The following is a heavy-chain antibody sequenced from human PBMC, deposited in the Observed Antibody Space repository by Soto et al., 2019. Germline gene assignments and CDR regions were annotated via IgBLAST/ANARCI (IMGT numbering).Heavy chain of an antibody. CDR1: GLPFSSHY. J-gene: IGHJ4*02. V-gene: IGHV3-7*04. CDR3: ARETWWRLDY. Sequence: EVQLVESGGGLVQPGGSLRLSCAASGLPFSSHYMSWIRQAPGRGLEWVAKINPDGRDEQYADSVRGRFTVSRDNTKNLVFLQMKGLRVEXXXVYYCARETWWRLDYWGQGNLVTVSS. CDR2: INPDGRDE. D-gene: IGHD2-15*01.